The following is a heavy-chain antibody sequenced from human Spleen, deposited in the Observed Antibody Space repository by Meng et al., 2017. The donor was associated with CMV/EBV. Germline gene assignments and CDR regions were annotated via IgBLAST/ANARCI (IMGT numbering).Heavy chain of an antibody. J-gene: IGHJ6*02. CDR1: GFSFRTSP. V-gene: IGHV3-30-3*01. CDR2: LSYEGSNA. Sequence: GESLKISCAASGFSFRTSPMHWVRQAPVKGLEWVAALSYEGSNAFYADSVKGRFTISRDNSKNTLFLQMNSLGTEDTATYYCAKANTGHFFYYGLDVWGRGTPVTVSS. CDR3: AKANTGHFFYYGLDV. D-gene: IGHD2/OR15-2a*01.